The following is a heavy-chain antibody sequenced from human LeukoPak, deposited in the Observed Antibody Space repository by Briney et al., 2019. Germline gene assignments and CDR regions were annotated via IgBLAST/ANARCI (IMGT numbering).Heavy chain of an antibody. CDR3: ARGSCITGTFCYGMDV. CDR2: INPSGGST. Sequence: WASVKVSCKASGYTFTSYYMHWVRQAPGQGLEWMGIINPSGGSTSYAQKFQGRVTMTRDTSTSTVYMELSSLRSEDTAVYYCARGSCITGTFCYGMDVWGQGTTVTVSS. D-gene: IGHD1-20*01. J-gene: IGHJ6*02. CDR1: GYTFTSYY. V-gene: IGHV1-46*01.